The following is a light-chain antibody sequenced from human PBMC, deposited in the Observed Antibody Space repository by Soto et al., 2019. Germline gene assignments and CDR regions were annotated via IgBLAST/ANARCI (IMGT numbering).Light chain of an antibody. CDR2: AAS. CDR1: QNINNY. V-gene: IGKV1-39*01. Sequence: DIQVTQSPSSLCTSVGXAVAITCMASQNINNYLNWYQQKPGKAPKLLIYAASSLQSGVPSRFSGSGSGTDFTLTISSLQPEDFATYYCQQSFSTLWTFGQGTKVDIK. CDR3: QQSFSTLWT. J-gene: IGKJ1*01.